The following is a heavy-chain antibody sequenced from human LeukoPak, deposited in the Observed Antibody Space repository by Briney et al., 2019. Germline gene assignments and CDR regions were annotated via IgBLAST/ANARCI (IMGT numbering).Heavy chain of an antibody. V-gene: IGHV3-30-3*01. J-gene: IGHJ4*02. CDR1: GFTFSSYA. D-gene: IGHD4-23*01. CDR2: ISYDGSNK. CDR3: ARAQSGNSNDY. Sequence: GGSLRLSCAASGFTFSSYAMHWVRQAPGKGLEWVAVISYDGSNKYYADSVKGRFTISRDNAKNSLYLQMNSLRAEDTAVYYCARAQSGNSNDYWGQGTLVTVSS.